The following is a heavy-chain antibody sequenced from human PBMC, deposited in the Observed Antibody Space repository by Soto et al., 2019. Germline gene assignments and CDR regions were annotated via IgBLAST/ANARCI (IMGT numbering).Heavy chain of an antibody. D-gene: IGHD6-19*01. CDR1: GFTFSSYA. CDR2: ISYDGSDS. V-gene: IGHV3-30-3*01. Sequence: QVQLVESGGGVVQPGRSLRLSCAASGFTFSSYAMHWVRQAPGKGLEWVAVISYDGSDSYYADSVKGRFTISRDNSKNALYLQMNSRGAEDRAVYYWARGGGWPRRGWFDPWGQGTLVTVSS. J-gene: IGHJ5*02. CDR3: ARGGGWPRRGWFDP.